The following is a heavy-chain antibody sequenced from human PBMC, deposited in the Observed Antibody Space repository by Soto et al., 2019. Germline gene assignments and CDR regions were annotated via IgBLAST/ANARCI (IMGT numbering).Heavy chain of an antibody. V-gene: IGHV1-18*01. CDR1: GYSFTNYG. J-gene: IGHJ6*03. D-gene: IGHD6-19*01. CDR3: ARDRGVAPPVAGNTHYYYYMDA. CDR2: ISAYNGNT. Sequence: QDQLVQSGVEVKKPGASVKVSCKASGYSFTNYGITWVRQAPGQGFEWMGWISAYNGNTNYAQKFRGRVTLPTDPSASTAYLELRSLSSGATAVYYCARDRGVAPPVAGNTHYYYYMDAWGKGTTATVSS.